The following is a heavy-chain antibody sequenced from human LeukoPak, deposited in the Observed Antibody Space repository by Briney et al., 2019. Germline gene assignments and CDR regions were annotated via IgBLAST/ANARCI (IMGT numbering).Heavy chain of an antibody. CDR2: IYGGGST. CDR3: KWEPKY. CDR1: GFTVNNKY. D-gene: IGHD1-26*01. V-gene: IGHV3-66*01. J-gene: IGHJ4*02. Sequence: PGGSLRLSCAASGFTVNNKYMSWVRHAPATGLDWVSVIYGGGSTHYADSVKGRFPISRDNSKNTVYLKMNSLRAEDTAIYYCKWEPKYWGQGTLVTVSS.